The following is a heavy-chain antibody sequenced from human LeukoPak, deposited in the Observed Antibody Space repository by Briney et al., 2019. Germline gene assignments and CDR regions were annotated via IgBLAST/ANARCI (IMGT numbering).Heavy chain of an antibody. CDR3: AREDGYCSGGNCYSYFVS. D-gene: IGHD2-15*01. CDR2: IYSGGST. CDR1: GFTVSSNY. V-gene: IGHV3-53*01. J-gene: IGHJ4*02. Sequence: GGSLRLSCAASGFTVSSNYMSWVRQAPGKGLEWVSVIYSGGSTYYADSVKGRFTISRDNSKNTLYLQMNSLRAEDTAVYYCAREDGYCSGGNCYSYFVSWGQGTLVTVSS.